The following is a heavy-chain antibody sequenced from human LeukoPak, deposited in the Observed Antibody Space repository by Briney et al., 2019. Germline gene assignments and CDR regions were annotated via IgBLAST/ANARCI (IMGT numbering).Heavy chain of an antibody. CDR1: GFTFSNYA. D-gene: IGHD6-19*01. CDR2: ISDSGART. CDR3: AKAVSGWFEAGGN. J-gene: IGHJ4*02. V-gene: IGHV3-23*01. Sequence: GGSLRLSCAACGFTFSNYAMSWVRLAPGKGLEWVSSISDSGARTYYADSVKGRFTITRDYSKNILYLQMNSLRAEDTAIYYCAKAVSGWFEAGGNWGQGTLVTVSS.